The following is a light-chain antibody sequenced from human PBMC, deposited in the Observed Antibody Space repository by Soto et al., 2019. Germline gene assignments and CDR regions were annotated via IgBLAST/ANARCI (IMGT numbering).Light chain of an antibody. CDR2: GAS. V-gene: IGKV3-20*01. Sequence: EIVLTQSPGTLSLFPGERATLSCRASQSLITRYLAWYQQKPGQAPRLLIYGASSRATGIPDRFSGSGSGTDFTLTISRLELEDFAVYSCQQYGTSPTFGQGTRLEIK. J-gene: IGKJ5*01. CDR3: QQYGTSPT. CDR1: QSLITRY.